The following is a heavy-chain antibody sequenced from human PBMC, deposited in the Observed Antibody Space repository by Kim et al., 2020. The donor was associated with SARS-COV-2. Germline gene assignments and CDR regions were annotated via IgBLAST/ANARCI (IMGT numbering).Heavy chain of an antibody. J-gene: IGHJ4*02. CDR1: GFTFSSYA. CDR3: AKGGSPGTGLDY. V-gene: IGHV3-23*01. D-gene: IGHD1-26*01. Sequence: GGSLRLSCAASGFTFSSYAMSWVRQAPGKGLECVSSISGSGVPTYYADSVKGRFTISRDNSKNTLYLQMNSLRAEDTAVYYCAKGGSPGTGLDYWGQGTLVTVSS. CDR2: ISGSGVPT.